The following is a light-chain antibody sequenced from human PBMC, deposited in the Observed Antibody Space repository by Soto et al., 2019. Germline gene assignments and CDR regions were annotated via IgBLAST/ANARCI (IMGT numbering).Light chain of an antibody. V-gene: IGLV2-14*01. CDR2: ASS. CDR3: SSYTSGSTLYV. CDR1: NSDVGSYNY. J-gene: IGLJ1*01. Sequence: QSALTQPASVSGSPGQSITISCTGTNSDVGSYNYVSWYQHHPGKAPRLIIYASSNRPSGVPHRFSGSRSGNTASLTISGLQAEDEADYYCSSYTSGSTLYVFGTGTKVTVL.